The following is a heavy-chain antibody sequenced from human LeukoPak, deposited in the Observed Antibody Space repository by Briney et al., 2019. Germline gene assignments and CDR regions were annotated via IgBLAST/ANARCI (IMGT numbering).Heavy chain of an antibody. J-gene: IGHJ6*03. D-gene: IGHD3-10*01. CDR3: ASRRGPNGSGYYYYYYMDV. CDR1: GGSFSGYY. Sequence: SETLSLTCAVYGGSFSGYYWSWIRQPPGKGLEWIGEINRSGSTNYNPSLKSRVTISVDTSKNQFSLKLSSVTAADTAVYYCASRRGPNGSGYYYYYYMDVWGKGTTVTISS. V-gene: IGHV4-34*01. CDR2: INRSGST.